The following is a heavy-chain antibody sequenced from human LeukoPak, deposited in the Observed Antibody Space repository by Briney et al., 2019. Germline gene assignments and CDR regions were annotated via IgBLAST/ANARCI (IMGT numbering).Heavy chain of an antibody. J-gene: IGHJ6*02. Sequence: SETLSLTCTVSGGSISSYYWSWIRQPPGKGLEWIGYIYYSGSTNYNPSLKSQVTISVDTSKNQFSLKLSSVTAADTAVYYCARSAVGTLDVWGQGTTVTVSS. D-gene: IGHD1-26*01. CDR1: GGSISSYY. CDR3: ARSAVGTLDV. V-gene: IGHV4-59*08. CDR2: IYYSGST.